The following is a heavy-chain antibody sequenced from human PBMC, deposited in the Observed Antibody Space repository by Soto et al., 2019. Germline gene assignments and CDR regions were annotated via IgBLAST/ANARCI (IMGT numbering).Heavy chain of an antibody. CDR3: AREGSYSAYNFAHGIQLWSFDF. CDR2: ILSSGST. V-gene: IGHV4-4*07. D-gene: IGHD5-12*01. CDR1: GGSINTFY. J-gene: IGHJ4*02. Sequence: LSLTCTVSGGSINTFYWSWVRQPAGKGLEWIGRILSSGSTSFNPSLESRVAMSVDTSKNHFSLNLSSVTAADMAVYYCAREGSYSAYNFAHGIQLWSFDFWGQGALVTVSS.